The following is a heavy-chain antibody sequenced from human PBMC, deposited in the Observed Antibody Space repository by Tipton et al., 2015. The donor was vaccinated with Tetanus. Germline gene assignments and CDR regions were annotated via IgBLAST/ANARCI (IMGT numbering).Heavy chain of an antibody. Sequence: SLRLSCAASGFSFSTFAIHWVRQAPGKGLEWVSGISGSGGSTYYADSVKGRFTISRDNSKNTLYLQMNSLRAEDTAVYYCAKEGLSAFDYWGQGTLVSVSS. CDR1: GFSFSTFA. D-gene: IGHD6-13*01. J-gene: IGHJ4*02. CDR2: ISGSGGST. V-gene: IGHV3-23*01. CDR3: AKEGLSAFDY.